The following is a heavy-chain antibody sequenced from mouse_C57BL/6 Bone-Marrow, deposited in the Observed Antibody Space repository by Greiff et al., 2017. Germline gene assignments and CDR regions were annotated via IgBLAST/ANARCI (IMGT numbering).Heavy chain of an antibody. CDR3: ARQGGQSYFDY. CDR1: GFTFSDYY. CDR2: ISNGGGST. D-gene: IGHD1-1*02. V-gene: IGHV5-12*01. Sequence: EVKLQESGGGLVQPGGSLKLSCAASGFTFSDYYMYWVRQTPEKRLAWVAYISNGGGSTYYPDTVKGRFTIPRDNAKNTPYLEMSRLNTVNTAMYYCARQGGQSYFDYWGQGTTLTVSS. J-gene: IGHJ2*01.